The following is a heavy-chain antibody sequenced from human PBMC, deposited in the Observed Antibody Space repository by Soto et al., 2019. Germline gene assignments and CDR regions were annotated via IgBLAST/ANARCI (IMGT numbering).Heavy chain of an antibody. Sequence: SGGSLRLSCAASGFTFSSYGMHWVRQAPGKGLEWVAVIWYDGSNKYYADSVKGRFTISRDNSKNTLYLQMNSLRAEDTAVYYCARDYRSASVADLWGQGTLVTVSS. CDR2: IWYDGSNK. V-gene: IGHV3-33*01. D-gene: IGHD6-19*01. J-gene: IGHJ4*02. CDR1: GFTFSSYG. CDR3: ARDYRSASVADL.